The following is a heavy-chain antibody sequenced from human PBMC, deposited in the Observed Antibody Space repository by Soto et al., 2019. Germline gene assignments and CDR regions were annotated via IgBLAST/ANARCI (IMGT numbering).Heavy chain of an antibody. D-gene: IGHD2-8*01. CDR3: ARAVFHNRYCTNGVCYTGFDY. V-gene: IGHV3-30-3*01. J-gene: IGHJ4*02. CDR2: ISYDGSNK. Sequence: GSLRLSCAAAGXTFSSYSMHWVRQAPGKGLELVAVISYDGSNKYYADSVNGRFTISIDNSNNTLYLQMNSLRAEDTALYYFARAVFHNRYCTNGVCYTGFDYWGQGTLVTVS. CDR1: GXTFSSYS.